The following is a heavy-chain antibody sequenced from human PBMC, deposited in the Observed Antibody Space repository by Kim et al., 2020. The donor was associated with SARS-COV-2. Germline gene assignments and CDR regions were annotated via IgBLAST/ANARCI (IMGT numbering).Heavy chain of an antibody. J-gene: IGHJ4*02. V-gene: IGHV1-3*01. Sequence: ASVKVSCKASGYTFTSYAMHWVRQAPGQRLEWMGWINAGNGNTKYSQKFQGRVTITRDTSASTAYMELSSLRSEDTAVYYCARDLGDYYVTTVTTFVYWGQGTLVTVSS. CDR2: INAGNGNT. D-gene: IGHD4-17*01. CDR1: GYTFTSYA. CDR3: ARDLGDYYVTTVTTFVY.